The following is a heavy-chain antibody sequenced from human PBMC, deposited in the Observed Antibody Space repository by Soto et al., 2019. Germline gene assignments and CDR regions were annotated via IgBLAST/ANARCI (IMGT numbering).Heavy chain of an antibody. D-gene: IGHD1-26*01. J-gene: IGHJ4*02. V-gene: IGHV4-34*01. CDR3: ASGGSREYYFDY. Sequence: QVQLQQWGAGLLKPSETLSLTCAVYGGSFSGYYWSWIRQPPGKGLEWIGEIKHSGSTNYNPSLKSRVAIAVDTSKTQFSLKLSSVTAADTAVYYCASGGSREYYFDYWGQGTLVTVSS. CDR2: IKHSGST. CDR1: GGSFSGYY.